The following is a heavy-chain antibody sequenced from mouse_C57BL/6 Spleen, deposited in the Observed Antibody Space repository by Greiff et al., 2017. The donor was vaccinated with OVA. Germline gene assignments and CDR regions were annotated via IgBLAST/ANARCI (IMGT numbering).Heavy chain of an antibody. CDR1: GYTFTSYW. Sequence: QVQLQQPGAELVKPGASVKLSCKASGYTFTSYWMHWVKQRPGQGLEWIGMIHPNRGSTNYNEKFKSKATLTVDKSSSTAYMQLSSLTSEDSAVYYCARFYYGSSSRMDYWGQGTSVTVSS. J-gene: IGHJ4*01. CDR2: IHPNRGST. D-gene: IGHD1-1*01. V-gene: IGHV1-64*01. CDR3: ARFYYGSSSRMDY.